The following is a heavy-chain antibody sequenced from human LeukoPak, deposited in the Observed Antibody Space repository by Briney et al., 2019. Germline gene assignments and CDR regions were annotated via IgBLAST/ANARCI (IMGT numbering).Heavy chain of an antibody. Sequence: GGSLRLSCAASGFTFSSYSLSWGRQAPGKGREWVSYISASGTNINYADSVRGRFTISRDIAKNSVYLQMNSLRVEDTAVYFCARDEGGIPVSGYYYYYGMDVWGQGTTVTVSS. J-gene: IGHJ6*02. CDR1: GFTFSSYS. V-gene: IGHV3-48*01. CDR3: ARDEGGIPVSGYYYYYGMDV. CDR2: ISASGTNI. D-gene: IGHD5-12*01.